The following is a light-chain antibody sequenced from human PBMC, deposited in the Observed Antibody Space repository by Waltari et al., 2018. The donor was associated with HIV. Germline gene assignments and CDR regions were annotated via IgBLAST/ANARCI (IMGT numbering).Light chain of an antibody. CDR3: ALYVGSGIYV. V-gene: IGLV8-61*01. Sequence: QTVVTQEPSLSVSPGGTVTLTCGLTSGSVSSTYDPSWYQQAPGQATSTLIYNTNMRWSWVPNRVSGSILGNKAALTITGAQADDECHYYCALYVGSGIYVFGPGTEVTIL. J-gene: IGLJ1*01. CDR2: NTN. CDR1: SGSVSSTYD.